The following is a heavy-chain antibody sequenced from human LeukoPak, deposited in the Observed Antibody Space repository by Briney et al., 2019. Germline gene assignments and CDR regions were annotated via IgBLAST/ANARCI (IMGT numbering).Heavy chain of an antibody. CDR1: GFTFSNAW. Sequence: KPGGSLRLSCAASGFTFSNAWMSWVRQAPGKGLEWVGRIKSKTDGGTTDYAAPVKGRFTISRDDSKNTLYLQMNSLKTEDTAVYYCTGWSSGWPIDYWGQGTLVTVSS. CDR3: TGWSSGWPIDY. D-gene: IGHD6-19*01. J-gene: IGHJ4*02. CDR2: IKSKTDGGTT. V-gene: IGHV3-15*01.